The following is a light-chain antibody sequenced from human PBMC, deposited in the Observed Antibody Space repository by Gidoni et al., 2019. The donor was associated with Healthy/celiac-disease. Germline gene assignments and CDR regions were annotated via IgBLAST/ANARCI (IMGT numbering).Light chain of an antibody. J-gene: IGKJ3*01. Sequence: DIVTTQSPATLSVSTGERATLSCRASQSVSSNLAWYQQKPGQAPRLLIYGASTRATGIPARFSGSGSGTEFTLTISSLQSEDFAVYYCQQYNNWLFTFGPGTKVDIK. CDR1: QSVSSN. CDR2: GAS. V-gene: IGKV3-15*01. CDR3: QQYNNWLFT.